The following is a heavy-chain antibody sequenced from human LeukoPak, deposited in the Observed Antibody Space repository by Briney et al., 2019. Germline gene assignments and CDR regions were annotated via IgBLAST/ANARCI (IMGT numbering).Heavy chain of an antibody. CDR3: APIPLRGVGAFDI. V-gene: IGHV3-21*01. J-gene: IGHJ3*02. Sequence: GSLRLSCAASGFTFSSYSMNRVRQAPGKGLEWVSSISSSSSYIYYADSVKGRFTISRDNAKNSLYLQMNSLRAEDTAVYYCAPIPLRGVGAFDIWGQGTMVTVSS. D-gene: IGHD1-26*01. CDR1: GFTFSSYS. CDR2: ISSSSSYI.